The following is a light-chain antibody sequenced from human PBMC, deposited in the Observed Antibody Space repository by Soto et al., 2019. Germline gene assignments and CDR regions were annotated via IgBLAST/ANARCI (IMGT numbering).Light chain of an antibody. CDR3: QQSYSTPYT. V-gene: IGKV1-39*01. J-gene: IGKJ2*01. CDR2: AAS. Sequence: DIQMTQSPSSLSASVGDRVTITCRASQSISSYLNWYQQKPGKAPKLLIYAASSLQSGVPSRFSGSGAATDFTLTISRLQPEDFATYYCQQSYSTPYTFGQGTNLEIK. CDR1: QSISSY.